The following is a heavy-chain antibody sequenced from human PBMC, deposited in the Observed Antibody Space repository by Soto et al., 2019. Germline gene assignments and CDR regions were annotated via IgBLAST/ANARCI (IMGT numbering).Heavy chain of an antibody. V-gene: IGHV3-30*18. CDR1: RFTFSSYA. J-gene: IGHJ3*01. CDR2: ISPDGTNK. D-gene: IGHD2-8*02. CDR3: AKDLCTGGTCFSEDHS. Sequence: QLQLVESGGGVAQPGRSLRLSCEASRFTFSSYAMLWVRQAPGKGLEWVAAISPDGTNKFYADSVRGRFTAARDNSRNTAYLQMYGLRPEASAVYYCAKDLCTGGTCFSEDHSWGQGTMVTVTS.